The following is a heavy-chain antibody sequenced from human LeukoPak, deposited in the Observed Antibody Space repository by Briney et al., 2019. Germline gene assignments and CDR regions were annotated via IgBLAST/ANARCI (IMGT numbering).Heavy chain of an antibody. Sequence: WGSLRLSCAASGFTFSSYAMHWVRQAPGKGLEWVAVISYDGSNKYYADSVKGRFTISRDNSKNTLYLQMNSLRAEDTAVYYCARDDGSSWASGAFDIWGQGTMVTVSS. CDR1: GFTFSSYA. CDR3: ARDDGSSWASGAFDI. D-gene: IGHD6-13*01. CDR2: ISYDGSNK. V-gene: IGHV3-30-3*01. J-gene: IGHJ3*02.